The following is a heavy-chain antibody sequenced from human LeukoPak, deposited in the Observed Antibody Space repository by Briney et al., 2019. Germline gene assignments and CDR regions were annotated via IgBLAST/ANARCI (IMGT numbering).Heavy chain of an antibody. V-gene: IGHV3-48*01. CDR3: AIDPNWGIHY. CDR1: GFTFSSYS. D-gene: IGHD7-27*01. J-gene: IGHJ4*02. Sequence: PGGSLRLSCAASGFTFSSYSMNWVRQAPGKGLEWVSYISSSSTIYYANSVKGRFTMSRDNAKNSLYLQMNSLRVEDTAIYYCAIDPNWGIHYWGQGVLVTVSS. CDR2: ISSSSTI.